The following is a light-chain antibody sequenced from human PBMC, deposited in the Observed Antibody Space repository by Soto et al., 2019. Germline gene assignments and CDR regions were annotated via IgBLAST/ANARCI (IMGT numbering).Light chain of an antibody. Sequence: NFMLTQPHSVSESPGKTVTISCTRSSGSVATYFVQWYQQRPGSAPTTVLYEDKKRPSGVPDRFSGSVDSSSNSATLTISGLKTEDEADYYCQSYDNNNHVVFGGGTQLTVL. J-gene: IGLJ2*01. CDR1: SGSVATYF. V-gene: IGLV6-57*04. CDR3: QSYDNNNHVV. CDR2: EDK.